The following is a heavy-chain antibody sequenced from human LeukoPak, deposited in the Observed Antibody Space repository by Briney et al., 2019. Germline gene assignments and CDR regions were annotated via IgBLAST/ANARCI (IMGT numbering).Heavy chain of an antibody. D-gene: IGHD7-27*01. J-gene: IGHJ4*02. CDR2: ISGSGDYT. CDR1: GFTFSNYA. Sequence: PGGSLRLSCAASGFTFSNYAMSWVRQAPGKGLEWVSAISGSGDYTYYAESVKGRFTISRDNSKNTLYLQTNSLRAEDTALYYCAKELLGNFDYWGQGTLVTVSS. CDR3: AKELLGNFDY. V-gene: IGHV3-23*01.